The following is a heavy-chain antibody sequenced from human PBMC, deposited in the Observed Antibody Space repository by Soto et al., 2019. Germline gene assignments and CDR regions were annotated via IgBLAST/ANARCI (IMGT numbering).Heavy chain of an antibody. Sequence: GGSLRLSCAASGFIFSSYAMSWICQAPGKGLEWVSAISGSGTTAYYADSVKGRFTFSRDNSKKTMYLQMNSLRAEDTAVYYCAKTTDGWFSAFEIWGQGTMVTVS. CDR1: GFIFSSYA. J-gene: IGHJ3*02. V-gene: IGHV3-23*01. CDR3: AKTTDGWFSAFEI. D-gene: IGHD6-19*01. CDR2: ISGSGTTA.